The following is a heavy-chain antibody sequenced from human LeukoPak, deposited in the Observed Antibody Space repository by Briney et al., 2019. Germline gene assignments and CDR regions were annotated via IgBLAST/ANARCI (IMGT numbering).Heavy chain of an antibody. D-gene: IGHD3-10*01. CDR2: INHSGST. Sequence: SETLSLTCAVYGGSFSGYYWSWIRQPPGKGLEWIGEINHSGSTNYNPSLKSRVTISVDASKNQFSLKLSSVTAADTAVYYCARAKRYYGSGKYFDYWGQGTLVTVSS. CDR3: ARAKRYYGSGKYFDY. CDR1: GGSFSGYY. J-gene: IGHJ4*02. V-gene: IGHV4-34*01.